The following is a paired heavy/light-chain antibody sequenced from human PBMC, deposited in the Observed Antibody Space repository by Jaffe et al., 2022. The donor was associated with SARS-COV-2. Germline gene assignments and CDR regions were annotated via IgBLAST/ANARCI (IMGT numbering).Light chain of an antibody. J-gene: IGKJ1*01. V-gene: IGKV4-1*01. Sequence: DIVMTQSPDSLAVSLGERATINCKSSQNVLHSSYKNNYLAWYQQKPGQPPNLLIYWASTRKSGVPDRFSGSGSGTDFTLTISSLQAEDVAVYYCQQYYDTPPTFGQGTKVEIK. CDR2: WAS. CDR1: QNVLHSSYKNNY. CDR3: QQYYDTPPT.
Heavy chain of an antibody. D-gene: IGHD5-18*01. V-gene: IGHV3-74*01. Sequence: EVQLVESGGGLVQPGGSLRLSCAASGLTFSGYWMHWVRQAPGKGLVWVSRINGDGNSTTYADSVKGRFTISRDNAKNTLFLQMNSLRAEDTAVYYCACGLQVWSSREDYWGQGTLVTVSS. CDR3: ACGLQVWSSREDY. CDR2: INGDGNST. CDR1: GLTFSGYW. J-gene: IGHJ4*02.